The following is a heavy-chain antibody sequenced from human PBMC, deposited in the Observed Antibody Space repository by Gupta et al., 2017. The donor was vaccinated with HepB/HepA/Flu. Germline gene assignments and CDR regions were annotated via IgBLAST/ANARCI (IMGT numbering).Heavy chain of an antibody. CDR1: GFTFSSYG. CDR2: IWYDGSNK. D-gene: IGHD3-22*01. CDR3: ARATSGYYPFDAFDI. Sequence: QVQLVESGGGVVQPGRSLRLSCAASGFTFSSYGMHWIRQAPGKGLEWVAVIWYDGSNKYYADSVKGRFTISRDNSKNTLYLQMNSLRAEDTAVYYCARATSGYYPFDAFDIWGQGTMVTVSS. J-gene: IGHJ3*02. V-gene: IGHV3-33*01.